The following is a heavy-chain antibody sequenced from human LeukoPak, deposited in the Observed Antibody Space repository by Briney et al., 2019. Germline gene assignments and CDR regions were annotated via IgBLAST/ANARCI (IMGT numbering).Heavy chain of an antibody. Sequence: GGSLRLSCAASGFTFSSYGMHWVRQAPGKGLEWVAVISYDGSNKYYADSVKGRFTISRDNSKNTLYLQMNSLRAEDTAVYYCAKDRQLDNDNWFDPWGQGTLVTVSS. V-gene: IGHV3-30*18. J-gene: IGHJ5*02. CDR3: AKDRQLDNDNWFDP. CDR1: GFTFSSYG. D-gene: IGHD6-13*01. CDR2: ISYDGSNK.